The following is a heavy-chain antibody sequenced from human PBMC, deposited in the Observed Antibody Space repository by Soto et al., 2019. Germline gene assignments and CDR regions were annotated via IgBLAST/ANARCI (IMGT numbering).Heavy chain of an antibody. V-gene: IGHV4-59*01. CDR1: GASISSYY. D-gene: IGHD3-22*01. J-gene: IGHJ3*02. Sequence: TSETLSLTCTVSGASISSYYWSWIRQPPGKGLEWIGYIYYSGSTNYNPSLKSRVTISVDTSKNQFSLKLSSVTAADTAVYYCARVWGYYYDSSGYDAFDIWGQGTMVTVSS. CDR2: IYYSGST. CDR3: ARVWGYYYDSSGYDAFDI.